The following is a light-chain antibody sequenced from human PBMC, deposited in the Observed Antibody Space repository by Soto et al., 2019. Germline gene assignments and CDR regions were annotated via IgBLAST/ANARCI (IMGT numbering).Light chain of an antibody. V-gene: IGKV1-27*01. CDR2: AAS. Sequence: DIQMTQSPSSLSASVGDRVTITCRASQDISNYLAWYQQEPGKVPKLLIYAASTLQSGVPSRFSGSGSGTDFTLTISNLQPEDIATYYCQNYNSAPFTFGPGTNVNIK. CDR1: QDISNY. CDR3: QNYNSAPFT. J-gene: IGKJ3*01.